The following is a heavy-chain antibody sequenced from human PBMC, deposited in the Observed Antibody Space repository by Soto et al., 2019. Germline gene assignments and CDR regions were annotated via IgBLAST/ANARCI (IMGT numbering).Heavy chain of an antibody. CDR3: AHRGEFYGDYEDYWYFDL. J-gene: IGHJ2*01. V-gene: IGHV2-5*01. CDR2: IYWNDNK. D-gene: IGHD4-17*01. Sequence: QITLKESGPTLVKPTQTLTLTCTFSGFSLTTSGVGVGWIRQPPRQALQWLALIYWNDNKRYSPSLKSRLSITKEXXKXQXXLRMTNMDPVDTATYYCAHRGEFYGDYEDYWYFDLWGRGTLVTVSS. CDR1: GFSLTTSGVG.